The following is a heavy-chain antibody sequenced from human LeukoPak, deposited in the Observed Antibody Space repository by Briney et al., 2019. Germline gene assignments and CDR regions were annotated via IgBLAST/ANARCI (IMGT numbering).Heavy chain of an antibody. CDR2: INHSGRN. Sequence: SEALSLTCAVYGGSFSGYYWSWIRQPPGKGLEWIGEINHSGRNNYNPSLKSRVTISVDTSKNQFSLKLSSVTAADTATYYCARATGTKVPPGYWGQGTLVTVSS. CDR1: GGSFSGYY. CDR3: ARATGTKVPPGY. V-gene: IGHV4-34*01. J-gene: IGHJ4*02. D-gene: IGHD1-7*01.